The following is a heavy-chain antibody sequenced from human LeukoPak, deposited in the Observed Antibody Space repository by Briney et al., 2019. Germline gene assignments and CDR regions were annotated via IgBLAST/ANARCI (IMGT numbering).Heavy chain of an antibody. CDR2: ISYDGSNK. CDR3: ARGRWDVRFQN. D-gene: IGHD4-23*01. CDR1: GFTLSSYA. V-gene: IGHV3-30-3*01. Sequence: PGRSLRLSCAASGFTLSSYAMHWVRQAPGKGLEWVAVISYDGSNKYYADSVKGRFTISRDNSKNTLYLQMNSLRAEDTAVYYCARGRWDVRFQNWGQGTLVTVSS. J-gene: IGHJ1*01.